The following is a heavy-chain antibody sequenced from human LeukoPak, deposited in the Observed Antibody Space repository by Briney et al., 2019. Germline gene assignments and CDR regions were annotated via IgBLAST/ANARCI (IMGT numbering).Heavy chain of an antibody. CDR3: ARHGCIWFGEFPFDY. CDR1: GGSISSYY. D-gene: IGHD3-10*01. J-gene: IGHJ4*02. CDR2: IYYSGST. Sequence: SETLSLTCTVSGGSISSYYWSWIRQPPGKGLEWIGYIYYSGSTNYNPSLKSRVTISVDTSKNQFSLKLSSVTAADTDDYYCARHGCIWFGEFPFDYWGQGTLVTVSS. V-gene: IGHV4-59*08.